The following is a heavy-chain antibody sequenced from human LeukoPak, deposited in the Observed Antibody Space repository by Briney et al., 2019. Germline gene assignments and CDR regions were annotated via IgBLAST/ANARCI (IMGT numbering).Heavy chain of an antibody. CDR1: GFTFSTYS. Sequence: GGSMRLSCAASGFTFSTYSMNWVRQAPGKWLEWVSSISSSSYYIYYADSVKGRFTISRDNVKNSLYLQMNSLRAEDTAVYYCARDRNGEPDYWGQGTLVTVSS. CDR3: ARDRNGEPDY. CDR2: ISSSSYYI. D-gene: IGHD1-26*01. V-gene: IGHV3-21*01. J-gene: IGHJ4*02.